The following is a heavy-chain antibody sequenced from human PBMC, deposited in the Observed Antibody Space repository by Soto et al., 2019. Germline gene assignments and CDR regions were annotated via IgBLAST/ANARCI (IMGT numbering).Heavy chain of an antibody. CDR1: GGSISSSSYY. CDR3: ARLTGGRDYYDSSGYYPYYFDY. CDR2: IYYSGST. V-gene: IGHV4-39*01. D-gene: IGHD3-22*01. J-gene: IGHJ4*02. Sequence: SETLSLTCTVSGGSISSSSYYWGWIRQPPGKGLEWIGSIYYSGSTYYNPSLKSRVTISVDTSKNQFSLKLSSVTAADTAVYYCARLTGGRDYYDSSGYYPYYFDYWGQGTLVTVSS.